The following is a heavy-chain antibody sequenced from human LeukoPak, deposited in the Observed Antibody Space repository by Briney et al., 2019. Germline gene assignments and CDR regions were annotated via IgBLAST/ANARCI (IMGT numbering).Heavy chain of an antibody. J-gene: IGHJ4*02. V-gene: IGHV1-2*02. CDR1: GYTFTCYY. CDR2: INPNSGGT. D-gene: IGHD1-26*01. Sequence: ASVKVSCKASGYTFTCYYMHWVRQAPGQGLEWMGCINPNSGGTNYAQKFQGRVTITRDTSISTAYMELSRLRSDDTAVYYCARRGHGRHTLDWGQGTLVTVSS. CDR3: ARRGHGRHTLD.